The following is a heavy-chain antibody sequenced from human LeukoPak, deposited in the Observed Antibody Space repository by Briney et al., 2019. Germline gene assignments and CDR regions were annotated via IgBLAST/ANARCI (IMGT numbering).Heavy chain of an antibody. CDR1: GYVFSNHW. Sequence: GESLKISCKGSGYVFSNHWIGWVRQMPGKGPEGMGIIFPGDSDTRYSPSFQGQVTISVDKSINTVFLQWSSLKASDTAMYFCARQGYASSSGGWFDPWGQGTLVTVSS. CDR2: IFPGDSDT. V-gene: IGHV5-51*01. CDR3: ARQGYASSSGGWFDP. J-gene: IGHJ5*02. D-gene: IGHD5-18*01.